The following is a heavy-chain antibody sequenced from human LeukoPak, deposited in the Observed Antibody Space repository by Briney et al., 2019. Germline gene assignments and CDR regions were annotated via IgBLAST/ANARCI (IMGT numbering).Heavy chain of an antibody. CDR3: ARRIQGMAPYCFDY. CDR2: INSDGGST. J-gene: IGHJ4*02. D-gene: IGHD5-24*01. CDR1: GFTFSSYW. V-gene: IGHV3-74*01. Sequence: GGSLRLSCTASGFTFSSYWMHWVRQAPGKGLVWVSRINSDGGSTSYADSVKGRFTISRDNAKNTLYLQMHSLRAEDTAVYYCARRIQGMAPYCFDYWGQGTLVTVSS.